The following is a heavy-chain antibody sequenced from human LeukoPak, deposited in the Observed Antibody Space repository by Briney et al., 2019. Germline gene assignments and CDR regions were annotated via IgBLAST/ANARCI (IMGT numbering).Heavy chain of an antibody. CDR2: IHPTFGAP. J-gene: IGHJ4*02. CDR1: GGILSSYV. CDR3: AGATGRGYTYGAAAY. Sequence: ASVKVSCKSSGGILSSYVITWVRQAPGQGLEWMGGIHPTFGAPNYAQKFQGRVMITTDESTGTDYMELFSLTSEDTAVYYCAGATGRGYTYGAAAYWGQGTLVTVSS. D-gene: IGHD5-18*01. V-gene: IGHV1-69*05.